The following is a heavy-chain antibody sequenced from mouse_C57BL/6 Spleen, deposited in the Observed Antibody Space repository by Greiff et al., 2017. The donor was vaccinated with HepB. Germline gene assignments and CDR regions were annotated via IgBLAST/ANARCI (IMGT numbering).Heavy chain of an antibody. Sequence: DVKLVESGGGLVKPGGSLKLSCAASGFTFSSYAMSWVRQTPEKRLEWVATISDGGSYTYYPDNVKGRFTISRDNAKNNLYLQMSHLKSEDTAMYYCASETAQATGFAYWGQGTLVTVSA. J-gene: IGHJ3*01. CDR3: ASETAQATGFAY. CDR1: GFTFSSYA. V-gene: IGHV5-4*03. CDR2: ISDGGSYT. D-gene: IGHD3-2*02.